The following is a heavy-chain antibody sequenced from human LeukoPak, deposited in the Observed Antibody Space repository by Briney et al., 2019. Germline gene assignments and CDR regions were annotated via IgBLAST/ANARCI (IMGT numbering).Heavy chain of an antibody. CDR1: GGSISGYY. CDR3: ARGRFMGIAAAGTKAMDY. CDR2: INHSGST. J-gene: IGHJ4*02. V-gene: IGHV4-34*01. Sequence: PSETLSLTCTVSGGSISGYYWSWIRQPPGKGLEWIGEINHSGSTNYNPSLKSRVTISVDTSKNQFSLKLSSVTAADTAVYYCARGRFMGIAAAGTKAMDYWGQGTLVTVSS. D-gene: IGHD6-13*01.